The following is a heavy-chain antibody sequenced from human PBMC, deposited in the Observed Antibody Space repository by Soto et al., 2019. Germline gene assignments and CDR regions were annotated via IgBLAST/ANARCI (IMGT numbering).Heavy chain of an antibody. Sequence: PGGSLRLSCAASEFIFNDYYMSWIRQAPGKGLEWLSNISGSSGSKKYADAGKGRFTISRDNAKKSLYLEMHSLRAEDTAMYYCARYAAEVTTFFDQWGQGTLVTVS. D-gene: IGHD4-17*01. CDR1: EFIFNDYY. CDR3: ARYAAEVTTFFDQ. V-gene: IGHV3-11*06. CDR2: ISGSSGSK. J-gene: IGHJ4*02.